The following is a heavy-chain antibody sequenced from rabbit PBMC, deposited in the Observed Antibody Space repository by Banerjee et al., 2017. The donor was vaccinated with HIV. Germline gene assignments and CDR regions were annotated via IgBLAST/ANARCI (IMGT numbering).Heavy chain of an antibody. J-gene: IGHJ4*01. CDR2: IYTTSGNT. D-gene: IGHD8-1*01. CDR3: ARLYDYYTRYFNL. CDR1: GFSFSSSYY. V-gene: IGHV1S40*01. Sequence: QSLEESGGDLVKPGASLTLTCTASGFSFSSSYYMCWVRQAPGKGLEWIACIYTTSGNTYYASWAKGRFTISKTSSPTVTLQMTSLTAADTATYFCARLYDYYTRYFNLWGPGTLVTVS.